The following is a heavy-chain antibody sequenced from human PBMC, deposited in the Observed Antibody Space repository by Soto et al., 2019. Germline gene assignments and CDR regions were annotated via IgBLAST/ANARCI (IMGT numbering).Heavy chain of an antibody. Sequence: QVQLVQSGAEVQKPESSVKVSCKAPGGTFSTYAISWVRQAPGQGLEWMGGIIPMFGTANYAQRFQDRVTITADESTNTVYMGLSRLRSEDTAVYFCASGIQLWLRRINNGYSGWGQGTLVPVSS. D-gene: IGHD5-18*01. CDR3: ASGIQLWLRRINNGYSG. J-gene: IGHJ4*02. CDR2: IIPMFGTA. CDR1: GGTFSTYA. V-gene: IGHV1-69*12.